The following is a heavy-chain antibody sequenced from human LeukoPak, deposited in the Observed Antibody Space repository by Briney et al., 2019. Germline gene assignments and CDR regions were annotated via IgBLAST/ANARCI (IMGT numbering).Heavy chain of an antibody. J-gene: IGHJ4*02. D-gene: IGHD5-12*01. V-gene: IGHV1-46*01. CDR1: GYTFTSYY. Sequence: GGSLRLSCAASGYTFTSYYMHWVRQAPGQGLEWMGIINPSGGSTSYAQKFQGRVTMTRDTSTSTVYMELSSLRSEDTAVYYCAREDSGYDTNIIDYWGQGTLVTVSS. CDR2: INPSGGST. CDR3: AREDSGYDTNIIDY.